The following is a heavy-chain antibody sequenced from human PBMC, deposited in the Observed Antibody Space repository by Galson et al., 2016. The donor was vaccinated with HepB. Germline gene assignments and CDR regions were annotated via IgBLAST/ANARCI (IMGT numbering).Heavy chain of an antibody. V-gene: IGHV6-1*01. Sequence: CAISGDSVSSNSAAWNWIRQSPSRGLEWLGRTYYRSKWYNDYAVSVKSRITINPDTSKNQFSLQLNSVTPEDTAVYYCARGAFNWKFVQSRFDPWGQGTLVTVSS. CDR3: ARGAFNWKFVQSRFDP. CDR1: GDSVSSNSAA. D-gene: IGHD1-20*01. CDR2: TYYRSKWYN. J-gene: IGHJ5*02.